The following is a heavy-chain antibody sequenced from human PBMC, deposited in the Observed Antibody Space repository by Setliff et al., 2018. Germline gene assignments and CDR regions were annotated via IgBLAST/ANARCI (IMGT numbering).Heavy chain of an antibody. Sequence: GESLKISCAASGFVFGTYGMHWVRQAPGKGLDWVASVRFDGSYKVYADSVKGRFTISRDNIKNTAFLQMNSLRADDTAMYYCVASPSNKNGHFEYWGQGTLVTVSS. CDR3: VASPSNKNGHFEY. V-gene: IGHV3-30*02. CDR1: GFVFGTYG. J-gene: IGHJ4*02. CDR2: VRFDGSYK.